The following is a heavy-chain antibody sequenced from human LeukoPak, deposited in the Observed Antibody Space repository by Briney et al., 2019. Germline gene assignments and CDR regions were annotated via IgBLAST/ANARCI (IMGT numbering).Heavy chain of an antibody. CDR2: ILNDGSQE. CDR1: GFTFSSYG. CDR3: ARDDALGDNAF. J-gene: IGHJ3*01. D-gene: IGHD3-16*01. V-gene: IGHV3-33*01. Sequence: GGSLRLSCAASGFTFSSYGMHWVRQAPGKGLEWVAVILNDGSQEKYADSVKGRFTISRDNSKNTLFLQMNSLRAEDTAVYYCARDDALGDNAFWGQGTMVTVS.